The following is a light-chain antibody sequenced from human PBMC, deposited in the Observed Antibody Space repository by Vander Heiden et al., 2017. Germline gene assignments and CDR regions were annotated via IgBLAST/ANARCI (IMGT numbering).Light chain of an antibody. CDR3: QQAYNAPWT. J-gene: IGKJ1*01. CDR2: WAS. CDR1: QSVLTNANNKNH. V-gene: IGKV4-1*01. Sequence: DIVITQSPASLAVSLGERATITCKSSQSVLTNANNKNHLGWYQQKRGQPPKLLFFWASTRASGVPDRFSGSGSGTDFTLTISSLQAEDVAIYYCQQAYNAPWTFGHGTKVEIK.